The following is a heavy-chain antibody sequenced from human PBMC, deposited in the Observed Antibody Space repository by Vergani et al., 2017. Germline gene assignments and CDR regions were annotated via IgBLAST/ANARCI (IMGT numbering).Heavy chain of an antibody. CDR1: GFTFSSYS. J-gene: IGHJ4*02. V-gene: IGHV3-21*01. CDR2: ISSSSSYI. CDR3: ARDRPRTALGYYDSSGYPYYFDY. D-gene: IGHD3-22*01. Sequence: EVQLVESGGGLVKPGGSLRLSCAASGFTFSSYSMNWVRQAPGKGLEWVSSISSSSSYIYYADSVKGRFTISRDNAKNSLYLQMNSLRAEDTAVYYCARDRPRTALGYYDSSGYPYYFDYWGQGTLVTVSS.